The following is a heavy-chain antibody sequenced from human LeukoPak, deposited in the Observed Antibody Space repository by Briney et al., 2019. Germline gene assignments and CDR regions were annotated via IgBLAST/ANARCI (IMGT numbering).Heavy chain of an antibody. J-gene: IGHJ4*02. CDR3: ARDRGSGGGFDY. Sequence: PSETLSLTCTVSGGSISGYYWSWIRQPPGKGLEWIAYISNSGSTNYNPSLKNRVTISRDTSKNQLSLKLSSVTAADTAVYYCARDRGSGGGFDYWGQGTLVTVSS. CDR2: ISNSGST. D-gene: IGHD2-15*01. V-gene: IGHV4-59*01. CDR1: GGSISGYY.